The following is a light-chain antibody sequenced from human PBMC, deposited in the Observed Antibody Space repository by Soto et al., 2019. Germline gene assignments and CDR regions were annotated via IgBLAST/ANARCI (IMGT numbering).Light chain of an antibody. Sequence: QSALTQPASVSGSPGQSITISCTGTSSDVGGYNFVSWYQQHPGKAPRLIIYEVSSRPSGVAYRFSGSKSGHTASLTISGLQAGHEVDYYCSSYTLRNTLVLFGGGTKLTVL. J-gene: IGLJ3*02. CDR3: SSYTLRNTLVL. CDR1: SSDVGGYNF. CDR2: EVS. V-gene: IGLV2-14*01.